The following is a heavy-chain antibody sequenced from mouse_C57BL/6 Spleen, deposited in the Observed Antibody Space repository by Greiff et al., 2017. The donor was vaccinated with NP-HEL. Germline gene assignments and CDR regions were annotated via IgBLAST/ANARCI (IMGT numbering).Heavy chain of an antibody. D-gene: IGHD1-1*01. CDR1: GFTFSDYG. Sequence: EVKLMESGGGLVKPGGSLKLSCAASGFTFSDYGMHWVRQAPETGLEWVAYISSGSSTIYYADTVKGRFTISRDNAKNNLFLQMTSLRSEDTAMYYCARAIYYYGSEDAMDYWGQGTSVTVSS. CDR2: ISSGSSTI. J-gene: IGHJ4*01. CDR3: ARAIYYYGSEDAMDY. V-gene: IGHV5-17*01.